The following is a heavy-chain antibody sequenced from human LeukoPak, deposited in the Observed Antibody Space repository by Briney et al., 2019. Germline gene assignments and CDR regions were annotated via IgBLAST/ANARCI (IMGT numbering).Heavy chain of an antibody. V-gene: IGHV1-46*01. J-gene: IGHJ4*02. Sequence: ASVKVSCKASGYTFTSYYIHWVRQAPRQGLEWMGIINPSGGSTSYAQKFQGGVTMTRDMSTSTVYMELSSLRSEDTAVYYCARDIEPDYYDSSGYLNYWGQGTLVTVSS. CDR1: GYTFTSYY. CDR3: ARDIEPDYYDSSGYLNY. D-gene: IGHD3-22*01. CDR2: INPSGGST.